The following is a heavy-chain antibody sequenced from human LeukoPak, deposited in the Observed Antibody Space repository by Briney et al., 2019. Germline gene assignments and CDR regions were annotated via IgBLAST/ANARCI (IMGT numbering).Heavy chain of an antibody. Sequence: GESLKTSCKGSGYSFTSYWIGWVRQMPGKGLEWMGIIYPGDSDTRYSPSFQGQVTISADKSISTAYLQWSSLKASDTAMYYCASTVTILGVAVGDAFDIWGQGTMVTVSS. CDR2: IYPGDSDT. J-gene: IGHJ3*02. V-gene: IGHV5-51*01. D-gene: IGHD3-3*01. CDR1: GYSFTSYW. CDR3: ASTVTILGVAVGDAFDI.